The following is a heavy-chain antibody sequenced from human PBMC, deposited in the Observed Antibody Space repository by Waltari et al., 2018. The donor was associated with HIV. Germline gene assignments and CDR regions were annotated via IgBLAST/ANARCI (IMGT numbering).Heavy chain of an antibody. Sequence: EVQLVESGGGLVQPGGSLRLSCAASGFTFRSYWMHWVRQAPGKGLVWVSRIHSDGSSTSYADCGKGRFTISRDNAKNTLYLQMNSLRAEDTAVYYCARREATVVRGVYYYGMDVWGQGTTVTVSS. CDR1: GFTFRSYW. CDR3: ARREATVVRGVYYYGMDV. J-gene: IGHJ6*02. V-gene: IGHV3-74*01. CDR2: IHSDGSST. D-gene: IGHD3-10*01.